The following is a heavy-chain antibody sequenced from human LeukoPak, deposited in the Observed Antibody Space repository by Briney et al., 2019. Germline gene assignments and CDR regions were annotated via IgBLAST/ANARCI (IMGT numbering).Heavy chain of an antibody. Sequence: GGSLRLSCAASGFAVSSNYMGWVRQAPGRGLEWVSLIYNTGNTNYADSVKGRFTVSRDSSKNTLYLQMNSLRVEDTAVYFCARGGDIVGASRSAFDFWGQGTLVTVSS. CDR3: ARGGDIVGASRSAFDF. J-gene: IGHJ3*01. V-gene: IGHV3-53*01. CDR2: IYNTGNT. CDR1: GFAVSSNY. D-gene: IGHD1-26*01.